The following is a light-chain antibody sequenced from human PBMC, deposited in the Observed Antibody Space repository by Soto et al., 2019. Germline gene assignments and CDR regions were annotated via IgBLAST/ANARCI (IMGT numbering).Light chain of an antibody. CDR3: QQYFNWPPYT. Sequence: EIVLTPSPATLSVSPVDRATLSCRASESVSSNVAWYQQKPGQTPRLLIYGASTRATGVPPRFSGSRSGTEFTLTISSLQSEDFAVYYCQQYFNWPPYTFGQGTKVDI. CDR1: ESVSSN. V-gene: IGKV3-15*01. J-gene: IGKJ2*01. CDR2: GAS.